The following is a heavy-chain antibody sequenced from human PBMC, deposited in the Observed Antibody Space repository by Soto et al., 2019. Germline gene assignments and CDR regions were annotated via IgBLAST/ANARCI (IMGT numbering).Heavy chain of an antibody. V-gene: IGHV3-21*01. D-gene: IGHD1-26*01. CDR1: GFTFSSYS. J-gene: IGHJ1*01. CDR2: ISRSSSHI. Sequence: EVHLVESGGGLVKPGGSLRLSCAASGFTFSSYSMDWVRQAPGKGLEWVSSISRSSSHIFYADSFKGRFTISRDDARNSLYLQMNSLRAEDTAVYYCARALLGSYHEYFHHWGQGTLVTVSS. CDR3: ARALLGSYHEYFHH.